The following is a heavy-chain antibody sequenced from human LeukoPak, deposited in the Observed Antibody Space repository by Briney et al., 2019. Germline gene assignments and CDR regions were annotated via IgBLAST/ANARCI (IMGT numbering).Heavy chain of an antibody. Sequence: GRSLRLSCAASGFTFSSYGMHWVRQAPGKGLEWVSYISSSSSTIYYADSVKGRFTISRDNAKNSLYLQMNSLRDEDTAVYYCARLDSSGPHIWGQGTMVTVSS. D-gene: IGHD3-22*01. J-gene: IGHJ3*02. CDR1: GFTFSSYG. V-gene: IGHV3-48*02. CDR3: ARLDSSGPHI. CDR2: ISSSSSTI.